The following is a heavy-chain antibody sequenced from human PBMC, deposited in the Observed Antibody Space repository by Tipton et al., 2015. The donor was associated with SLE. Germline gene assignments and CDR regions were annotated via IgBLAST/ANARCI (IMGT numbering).Heavy chain of an antibody. V-gene: IGHV1-18*01. CDR1: GYTFTSYG. D-gene: IGHD3-16*01. CDR2: ISAYNGNT. J-gene: IGHJ4*02. Sequence: QVQLVQSGAEVKKPGASVKVSCKASGYTFTSYGISWVRQAPGQGLEWMGWISAYNGNTNYAQKLQGRVTMTTDTSTSTAYMELRSLRPDDTAVYYCARDVPPSKSGSSAWTGVWGYFDYWGQGTLVTVSS. CDR3: ARDVPPSKSGSSAWTGVWGYFDY.